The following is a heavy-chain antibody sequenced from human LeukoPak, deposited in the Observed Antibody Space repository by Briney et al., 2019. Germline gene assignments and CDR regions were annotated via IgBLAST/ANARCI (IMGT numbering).Heavy chain of an antibody. D-gene: IGHD6-13*01. V-gene: IGHV2-70*11. J-gene: IGHJ6*02. Sequence: GSGPTLVNPTQTLTLTCTFSGFSLSTSGMCVSWIRQPPGKALEWLARIDWDDDKYYSTSLKTRLTISKDTSKNQVVLTMTNMDPVDTATYYCARIIPIAAAGYYYYGMDVWSQGTTVTVSS. CDR1: GFSLSTSGMC. CDR2: IDWDDDK. CDR3: ARIIPIAAAGYYYYGMDV.